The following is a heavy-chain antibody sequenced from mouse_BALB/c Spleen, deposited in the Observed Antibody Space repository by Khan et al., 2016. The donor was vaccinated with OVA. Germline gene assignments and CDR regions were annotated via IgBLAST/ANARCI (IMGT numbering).Heavy chain of an antibody. CDR3: ARPPYFSYVMVY. CDR2: INTYTGEP. D-gene: IGHD2-10*01. V-gene: IGHV9-3-1*01. CDR1: GYTFTNYG. Sequence: LVESGPELKKPGETVKISCKASGYTFTNYGMYWVKQAPGKGLKWMGRINTYTGEPTHADDFKGRFAFSLETSASTAYLQINNLKNEDTATYFCARPPYFSYVMVYWGQGTSVTVSS. J-gene: IGHJ4*01.